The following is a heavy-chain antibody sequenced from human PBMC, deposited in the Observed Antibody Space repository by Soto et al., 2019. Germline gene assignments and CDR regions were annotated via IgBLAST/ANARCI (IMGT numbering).Heavy chain of an antibody. CDR1: GFTFSSYS. CDR2: ISYSSGNI. D-gene: IGHD2-2*01. Sequence: PGGSLRLSCKASGFTFSSYSMNWVRQAPGKGLEWVSYISYSSGNIYYADSVKGRFTISRDNAENSLFLQMNSLKAEDTAVYYCAGDDWGPAHIRGQGTPVTVSS. V-gene: IGHV3-48*01. CDR3: AGDDWGPAHI. J-gene: IGHJ4*02.